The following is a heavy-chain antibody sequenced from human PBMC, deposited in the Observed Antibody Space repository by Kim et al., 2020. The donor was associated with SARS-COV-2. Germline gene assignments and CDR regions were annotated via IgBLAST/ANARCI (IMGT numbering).Heavy chain of an antibody. D-gene: IGHD2-21*02. CDR3: AKGGVVTLVYWYFDL. Sequence: GGSLRLSCAASGFTFSSYGMHWVRQAPGKGLEWVAVISYDGSNKYYADSVKGRFTISRDNSKNTLYLQMNSLRAEDTAVYYCAKGGVVTLVYWYFDLWGRGPLVPVSS. CDR2: ISYDGSNK. J-gene: IGHJ2*01. V-gene: IGHV3-30*18. CDR1: GFTFSSYG.